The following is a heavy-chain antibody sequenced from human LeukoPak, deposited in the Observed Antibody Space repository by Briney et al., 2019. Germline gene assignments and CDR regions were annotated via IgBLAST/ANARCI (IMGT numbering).Heavy chain of an antibody. Sequence: SETLSLTCAVYGGSFGGYYWSWIRQPPGKGLEWIGEINHSGSTNYNPSLKSRVTISVDTSKNQFSLKLSSVTAVDTAVYYCAREPLLLWFGEYTWGQGTLVTVSS. J-gene: IGHJ4*02. CDR1: GGSFGGYY. CDR3: AREPLLLWFGEYT. D-gene: IGHD3-10*01. V-gene: IGHV4-34*01. CDR2: INHSGST.